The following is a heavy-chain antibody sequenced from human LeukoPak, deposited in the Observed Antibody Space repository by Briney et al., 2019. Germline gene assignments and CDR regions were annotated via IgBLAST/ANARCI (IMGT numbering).Heavy chain of an antibody. CDR2: IYYGGST. V-gene: IGHV4-39*07. Sequence: SETLSLTCTVSGGSISSNSHYWGWIRQPPGKGLEWIGSIYYGGSTYYNPSLKSRVTISVDTSKNQFSLKLRSVTATDTAVYYCARLYCSGGQCSINELYNWFGPWGQGTLVTVSS. J-gene: IGHJ5*02. CDR3: ARLYCSGGQCSINELYNWFGP. CDR1: GGSISSNSHY. D-gene: IGHD2-15*01.